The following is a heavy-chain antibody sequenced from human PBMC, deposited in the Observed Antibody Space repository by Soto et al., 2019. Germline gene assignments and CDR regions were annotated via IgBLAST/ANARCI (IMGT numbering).Heavy chain of an antibody. Sequence: EVRLVESGGGLVQPGGSLRLSCVVSGFTFSDHYMDWVRQAPGKGLEWVARSRNKANSYTTVYAASVKGRFTISRDDSKNSLYLQMNSLKTDDTAVYYCVRGKNSFDYWGQGTLVTVSS. CDR2: SRNKANSYTT. CDR1: GFTFSDHY. J-gene: IGHJ4*02. V-gene: IGHV3-72*01. CDR3: VRGKNSFDY.